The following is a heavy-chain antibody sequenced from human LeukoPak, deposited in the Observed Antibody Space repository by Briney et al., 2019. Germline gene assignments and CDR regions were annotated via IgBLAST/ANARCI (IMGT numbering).Heavy chain of an antibody. Sequence: SETLSLTCAVSGYSISSGYYWGWIRQPPGKGLEWIGSIYHSGSTYYNPSLKSRVTIPVDTSKNQFSLKLSSVTAADTAVYYCARTVVLAVVWFDPWGQGTLVTVSS. V-gene: IGHV4-38-2*01. J-gene: IGHJ5*02. CDR3: ARTVVLAVVWFDP. CDR2: IYHSGST. CDR1: GYSISSGYY. D-gene: IGHD2-2*01.